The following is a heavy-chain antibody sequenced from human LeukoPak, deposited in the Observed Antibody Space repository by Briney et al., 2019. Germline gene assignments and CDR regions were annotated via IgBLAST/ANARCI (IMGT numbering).Heavy chain of an antibody. Sequence: VGSPRLSCAASGFTLSSFVMHWVRGAPGKGLGWVAVISYDGSNKYYADSVKGRFTISRDNSKNTLYLQMNSLRAEDTAVYYCAGDLVVQTPHWGQGTLVTVSS. V-gene: IGHV3-30-3*01. CDR1: GFTLSSFV. CDR3: AGDLVVQTPH. J-gene: IGHJ4*02. CDR2: ISYDGSNK. D-gene: IGHD2-15*01.